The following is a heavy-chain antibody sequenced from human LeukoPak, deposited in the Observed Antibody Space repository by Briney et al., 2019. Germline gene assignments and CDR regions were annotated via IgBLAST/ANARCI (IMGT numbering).Heavy chain of an antibody. CDR2: IYDSGST. Sequence: SETLSLTCTVSGGSIRSSYYYWGWIRQPPGKGLEWIGSIYDSGSTYYNPSLKSRVTISVDTSKNQFSLKLNSVTAADTAIYYCGRRGSYSSSSRYWFDPWGQGTLVTVSS. CDR1: GGSIRSSYYY. D-gene: IGHD6-6*01. CDR3: GRRGSYSSSSRYWFDP. V-gene: IGHV4-39*07. J-gene: IGHJ5*02.